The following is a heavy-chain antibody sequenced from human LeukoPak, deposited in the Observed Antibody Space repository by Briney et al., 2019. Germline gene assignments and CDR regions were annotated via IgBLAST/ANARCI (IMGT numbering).Heavy chain of an antibody. D-gene: IGHD3-9*01. CDR3: ARAGYDILTGYCGAFDI. CDR2: MYYSGST. J-gene: IGHJ3*02. V-gene: IGHV4-59*12. Sequence: SETLSLTCTVSGGSIAGFYWSWFRQSPGKGLEWIGYMYYSGSTYYNPSLKSRVSLSVDTSKNQFSLKLSSVTAADTAVYYCARAGYDILTGYCGAFDIWGQGTMVIVSS. CDR1: GGSIAGFY.